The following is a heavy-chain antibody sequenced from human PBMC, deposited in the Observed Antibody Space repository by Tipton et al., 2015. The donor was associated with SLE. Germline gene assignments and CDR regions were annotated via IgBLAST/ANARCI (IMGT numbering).Heavy chain of an antibody. CDR3: ARRGVQDNWFDP. D-gene: IGHD1-1*01. CDR2: IYYSGST. J-gene: IGHJ5*02. CDR1: GGSISSSSYY. Sequence: TLSLTCTVSGGSISSSSYYWGWIRQPPGKGLEWIGSIYYSGSTYYNQSLKSRVTISVDTSKNQFSLKLSSVTAADPAVYYCARRGVQDNWFDPWGQGTLVTVSS. V-gene: IGHV4-39*07.